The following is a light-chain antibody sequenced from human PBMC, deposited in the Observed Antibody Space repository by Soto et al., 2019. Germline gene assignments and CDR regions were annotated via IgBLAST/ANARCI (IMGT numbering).Light chain of an antibody. Sequence: QSALTQPASVSGSPGQSITISCTGTSSDVGGYNYVSWYQQYPGKAPKLMIYEVTNRPSGVSDRFSGSRSGNTASLIISGLQAEDEADYYCQSYDMVFGGGTKLTVL. V-gene: IGLV2-14*01. CDR3: QSYDMV. J-gene: IGLJ2*01. CDR2: EVT. CDR1: SSDVGGYNY.